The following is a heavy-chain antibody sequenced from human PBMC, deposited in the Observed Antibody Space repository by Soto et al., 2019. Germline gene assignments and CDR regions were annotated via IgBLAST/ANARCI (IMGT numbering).Heavy chain of an antibody. CDR1: GYTFIAYN. CDR2: INPETGDT. J-gene: IGHJ5*02. V-gene: IGHV1-2*02. D-gene: IGHD3-10*01. CDR3: ARTPLLFGEISFDL. Sequence: QVQLVQSGAEVKKPGASVKVSCKASGYTFIAYNVHWVRQAPGQGLEWMGWINPETGDTNYAEKFQGRVTMTSDTSISTAYMDLSRLTSDDTAVVYCARTPLLFGEISFDLWGQGTLVTVSS.